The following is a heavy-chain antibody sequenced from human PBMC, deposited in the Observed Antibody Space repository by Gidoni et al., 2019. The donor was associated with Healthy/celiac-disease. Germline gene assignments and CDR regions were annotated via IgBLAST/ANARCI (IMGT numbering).Heavy chain of an antibody. CDR2: SSGSGGST. J-gene: IGHJ4*02. D-gene: IGHD6-19*01. CDR3: ARKESAVAGPWYFDY. Sequence: SGFTFSSYAMSWVRQAPGKGLEWVSASSGSGGSTYYADSVKGRFTIPRDNSMNTLYLQMNSLRAEDTAGYNCARKESAVAGPWYFDYWGQGTLVTVSS. CDR1: GFTFSSYA. V-gene: IGHV3-23*01.